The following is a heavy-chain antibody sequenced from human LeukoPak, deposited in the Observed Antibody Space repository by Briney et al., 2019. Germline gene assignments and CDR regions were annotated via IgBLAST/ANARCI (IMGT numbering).Heavy chain of an antibody. CDR1: RFTFSSYG. D-gene: IGHD5-24*01. J-gene: IGHJ4*02. CDR3: AKEGRDGFNYDY. V-gene: IGHV3-30*18. CDR2: ISYDGSNK. Sequence: QTGRSLRLSCAAPRFTFSSYGMHWVRQAPGKGLEWVAVISYDGSNKYYADSVKGRFTVSRDNSKNTLYLQMNSLRAEDTAVYYCAKEGRDGFNYDYWGQGTLVTVSS.